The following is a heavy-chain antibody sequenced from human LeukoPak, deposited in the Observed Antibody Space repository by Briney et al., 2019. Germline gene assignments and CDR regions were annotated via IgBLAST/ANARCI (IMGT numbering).Heavy chain of an antibody. J-gene: IGHJ4*02. CDR1: GFTFSRDA. CDR2: VVGSGDTT. D-gene: IGHD4-17*01. Sequence: GGSLRLSCTASGFTFSRDAMSWVRQAPGEGLEWVSSVVGSGDTTHYADSVKGRFTISRDNSKNTLYLQMNSLRAEDTAIYYCAKFGFWVRGDYDFNYWGQGTLVTVSS. V-gene: IGHV3-23*01. CDR3: AKFGFWVRGDYDFNY.